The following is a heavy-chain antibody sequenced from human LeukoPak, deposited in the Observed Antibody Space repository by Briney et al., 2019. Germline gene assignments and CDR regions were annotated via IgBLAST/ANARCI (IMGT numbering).Heavy chain of an antibody. CDR3: ARVSGGGSQSYDAFDI. CDR2: INPNSGGT. V-gene: IGHV1-2*02. CDR1: GYTFTGYY. D-gene: IGHD1-26*01. Sequence: ASVKVSCTASGYTFTGYYMHWVREAPGQGLEWMGWINPNSGGTYYAQKFQGRVTMTRDTSISTAYMELTRLRSDDTAVYYCARVSGGGSQSYDAFDIWGQGTLVTVSS. J-gene: IGHJ3*02.